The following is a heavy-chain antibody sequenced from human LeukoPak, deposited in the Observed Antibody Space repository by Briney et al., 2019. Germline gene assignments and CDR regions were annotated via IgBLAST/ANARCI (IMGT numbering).Heavy chain of an antibody. CDR2: IYYSGST. CDR1: GGSISSSSYY. J-gene: IGHJ4*02. V-gene: IGHV4-39*01. D-gene: IGHD2-15*01. CDR3: ARHRVVAAPFDY. Sequence: SETLSLTCTVSGGSISSSSYYWGWIRQPPGKGLEWIGSIYYSGSTYYNPSLKSRVTISVDTSKNQFSLKLSSVTAADTAVYYCARHRVVAAPFDYWGQGTLVTVSS.